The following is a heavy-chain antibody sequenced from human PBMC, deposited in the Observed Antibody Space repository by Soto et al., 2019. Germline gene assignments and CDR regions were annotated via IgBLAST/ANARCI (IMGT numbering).Heavy chain of an antibody. Sequence: DVQLVESGGGLVQPGRSLRLSCAASGLSFNDYAMHWVRQAPGKGLEWVSGISWNSGNIGYADSVKGRFTISRDNAKNSLYLQMNSLRPEDTALYYCAKLEGAFDIWGQGTMVTVSS. CDR1: GLSFNDYA. D-gene: IGHD6-6*01. V-gene: IGHV3-9*01. J-gene: IGHJ3*02. CDR2: ISWNSGNI. CDR3: AKLEGAFDI.